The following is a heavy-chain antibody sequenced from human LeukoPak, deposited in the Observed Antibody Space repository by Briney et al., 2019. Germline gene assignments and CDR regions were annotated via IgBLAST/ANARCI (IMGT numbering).Heavy chain of an antibody. V-gene: IGHV1-46*01. CDR3: ARAQSGSVDY. CDR2: LNPSGGSS. J-gene: IGHJ4*02. Sequence: GASVKVSCKASGHTVTSYYMHWVRQAPGQGLEWMGILNPSGGSSSYAQKFQGRATLTRATSTSTVYMELSSLRSDDTAVYYCARAQSGSVDYWGQGTLVTVSS. D-gene: IGHD1-26*01. CDR1: GHTVTSYY.